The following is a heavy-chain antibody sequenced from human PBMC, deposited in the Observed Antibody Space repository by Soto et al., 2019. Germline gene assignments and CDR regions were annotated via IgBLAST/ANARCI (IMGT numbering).Heavy chain of an antibody. J-gene: IGHJ5*02. V-gene: IGHV4-39*01. CDR2: IYYSGST. Sequence: PSETLSLTCTVSGGSISSSSYYWGWIRQPPGKGLEWIGSIYYSGSTYYNPSLKSRVTISVDTSKNQFSLKLSSVTAADTAVYYCARHTAAATSWLDPWGQGTLVTVSS. CDR1: GGSISSSSYY. CDR3: ARHTAAATSWLDP. D-gene: IGHD6-13*01.